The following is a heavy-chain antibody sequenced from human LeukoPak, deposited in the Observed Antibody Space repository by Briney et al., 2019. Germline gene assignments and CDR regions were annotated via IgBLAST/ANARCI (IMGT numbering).Heavy chain of an antibody. CDR2: IIPSGGST. V-gene: IGHV1-46*01. CDR3: ARGPRITMIVVVAFDL. CDR1: GYTFTSYY. J-gene: IGHJ2*01. Sequence: ASVKVSCKASGYTFTSYYMHWVRQAPGQGLEWMGIIIPSGGSTSYAQKFQGRVTMTRDTSTSTVYMELSSLRSEDTAVYYCARGPRITMIVVVAFDLWGRGTLVTVSS. D-gene: IGHD3-22*01.